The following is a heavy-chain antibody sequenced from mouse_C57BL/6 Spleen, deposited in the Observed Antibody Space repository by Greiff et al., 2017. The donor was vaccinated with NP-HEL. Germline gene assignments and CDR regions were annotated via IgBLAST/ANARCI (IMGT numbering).Heavy chain of an antibody. Sequence: QVQLQQPGAELVMPGASVKLSCKASGYTFTSYWMHWVKQRPGQGLEWIGEIDPSDSYTNYNQKFKGKSTLTVDKSSSTAYMQLSSLTSEDSAVYYCARSERDGYYAMDYWGQGTSVTVSS. CDR1: GYTFTSYW. CDR2: IDPSDSYT. CDR3: ARSERDGYYAMDY. D-gene: IGHD2-3*01. J-gene: IGHJ4*01. V-gene: IGHV1-69*01.